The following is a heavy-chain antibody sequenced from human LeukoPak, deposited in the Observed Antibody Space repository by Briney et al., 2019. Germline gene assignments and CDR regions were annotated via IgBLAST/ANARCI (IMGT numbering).Heavy chain of an antibody. CDR1: GFSVSSNY. J-gene: IGHJ4*02. CDR3: ARFRTAMQLWKGYYFDY. V-gene: IGHV3-66*01. D-gene: IGHD5-18*01. Sequence: GGSLRLSCAASGFSVSSNYMYWVRQAPGKGLEWVSVIYSGGSTYYADSVKGRFTISRDNSKNTLYLQMNSLRAEDTAVYYCARFRTAMQLWKGYYFDYWGQGTLVTVSS. CDR2: IYSGGST.